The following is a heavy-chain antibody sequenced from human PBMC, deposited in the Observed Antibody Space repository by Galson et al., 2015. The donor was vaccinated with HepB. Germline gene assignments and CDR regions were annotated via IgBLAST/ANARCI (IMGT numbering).Heavy chain of an antibody. V-gene: IGHV5-10-1*01. J-gene: IGHJ4*02. Sequence: SGAEVKKPGGSLRISCKGSGSSFTSYWISWVRQMPGKGLEWMGRIDPSDSYINYSPSFQGHVTISADKSISTAYLQWSSLKASDTAMYYCARGSSGWYYFDYWGQGTLVTVSS. D-gene: IGHD6-19*01. CDR3: ARGSSGWYYFDY. CDR2: IDPSDSYI. CDR1: GSSFTSYW.